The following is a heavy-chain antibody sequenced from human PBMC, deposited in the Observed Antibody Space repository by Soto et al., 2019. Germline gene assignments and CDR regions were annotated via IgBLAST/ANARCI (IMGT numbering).Heavy chain of an antibody. Sequence: SETLSLTCTVSGGSISSYYWSWIRQPPGKGLEWIGYIYYSGSTNYNPSLKSRVTISVDTSKNQFSLKLSSVTAADTAVYYCARDRSYYGSGPFGYWGQGTLVTVSS. CDR3: ARDRSYYGSGPFGY. J-gene: IGHJ4*02. V-gene: IGHV4-59*01. CDR2: IYYSGST. D-gene: IGHD3-10*01. CDR1: GGSISSYY.